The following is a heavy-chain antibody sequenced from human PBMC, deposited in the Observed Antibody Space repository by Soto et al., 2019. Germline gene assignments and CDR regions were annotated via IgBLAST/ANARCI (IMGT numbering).Heavy chain of an antibody. D-gene: IGHD3-10*01. CDR3: ARDSWVRGVIQQVDY. J-gene: IGHJ4*02. CDR2: ISAYNGNT. Sequence: EASVKVSCKASGYTFTSYGISWVRQAPGQGLEWMGWISAYNGNTNYAQKLQGRVTMTTDTSTSTAYMELRSLRSDDTAVYYCARDSWVRGVIQQVDYWGQGTLVTVSS. CDR1: GYTFTSYG. V-gene: IGHV1-18*01.